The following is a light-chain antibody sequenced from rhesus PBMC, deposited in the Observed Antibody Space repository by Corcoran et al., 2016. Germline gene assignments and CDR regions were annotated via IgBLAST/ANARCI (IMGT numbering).Light chain of an antibody. CDR3: MQGTHWPPYS. Sequence: DVVMTQSPLSLPVTLGQPASISCRSSQSLVHTDGKTYLNWSHQKPGKPPRRRIYQVSNRDSGVPDRFRGSGAGTDFTLKISRVEAEDVGVYYCMQGTHWPPYSFGQGTKVEIK. CDR2: QVS. J-gene: IGKJ2*01. CDR1: QSLVHTDGKTY. V-gene: IGKV2S9*01.